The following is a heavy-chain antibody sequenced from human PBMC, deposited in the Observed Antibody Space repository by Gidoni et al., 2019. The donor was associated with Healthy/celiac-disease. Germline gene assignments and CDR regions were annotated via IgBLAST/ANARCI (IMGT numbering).Heavy chain of an antibody. J-gene: IGHJ6*02. V-gene: IGHV1-69*06. CDR3: ARGHYDSSGYDFDYGMDV. Sequence: QVQLVQSGAEVKKPGSSVKVSCKASGGTFSSYAISWVRQAPGQGLEWMGGIIPIFGTANYAQKFQGRVTITADKSTSTAYMELSSLRSEDTAVYYCARGHYDSSGYDFDYGMDVWGQGTTVTVSS. D-gene: IGHD3-22*01. CDR2: IIPIFGTA. CDR1: GGTFSSYA.